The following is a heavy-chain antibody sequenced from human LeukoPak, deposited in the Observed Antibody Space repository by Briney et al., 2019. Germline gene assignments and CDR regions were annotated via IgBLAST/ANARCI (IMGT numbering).Heavy chain of an antibody. J-gene: IGHJ6*02. D-gene: IGHD6-25*01. Sequence: PGGSLRLSCAASGFTFSSYEMNWVRQAPGKGLEWVSYISSSGSTIYYADSVKGRFTISRDNAKNSLYLQMSSLRAEDTAVYYCARDSSATHTSGMDVWGQGTTVTVSS. CDR3: ARDSSATHTSGMDV. V-gene: IGHV3-48*03. CDR2: ISSSGSTI. CDR1: GFTFSSYE.